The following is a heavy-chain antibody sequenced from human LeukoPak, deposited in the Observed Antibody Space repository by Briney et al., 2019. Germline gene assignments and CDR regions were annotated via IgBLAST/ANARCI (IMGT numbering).Heavy chain of an antibody. V-gene: IGHV3-15*07. Sequence: GGSLRLSCAASGFTFSNAWMNWFRQAPGKGLEWVGRIKSKTDGWTTDYAAPVKGRFTISRDDSKNTLYLQMNSLKTEDMAVYFCARIGPGLGSVYYYDSSGNFLLWHAFDIWGQGTMVTVS. J-gene: IGHJ3*02. CDR1: GFTFSNAW. CDR3: ARIGPGLGSVYYYDSSGNFLLWHAFDI. D-gene: IGHD3-22*01. CDR2: IKSKTDGWTT.